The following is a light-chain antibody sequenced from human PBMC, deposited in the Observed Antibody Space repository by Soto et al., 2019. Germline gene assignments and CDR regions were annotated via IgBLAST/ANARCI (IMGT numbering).Light chain of an antibody. CDR3: QQYGSSPS. Sequence: EIVLTQSPGTLSLSPGERATLSCRASQSVSRSYLAWYQQKPGQAPRLLIYGASSRATGIPDRFSGSGSGTDFTLTINGLEPEDCAVYYCQQYGSSPSFGGGTKVEIK. J-gene: IGKJ4*02. CDR2: GAS. CDR1: QSVSRSY. V-gene: IGKV3-20*01.